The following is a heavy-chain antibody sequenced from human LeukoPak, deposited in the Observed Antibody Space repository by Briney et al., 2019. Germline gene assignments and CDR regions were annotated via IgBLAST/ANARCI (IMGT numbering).Heavy chain of an antibody. CDR3: AKGHRLVGATTTFDY. J-gene: IGHJ4*02. V-gene: IGHV3-23*01. Sequence: PGGSLRLSCAASGFTFSNYAMHWVRQAPGKGLEWVSSISASGDSTYYADSVKGRFTISRDKSKNTLYVQMNSLRAEDTAIYYCAKGHRLVGATTTFDYWGQGTLVTVSS. CDR2: ISASGDST. CDR1: GFTFSNYA. D-gene: IGHD1-26*01.